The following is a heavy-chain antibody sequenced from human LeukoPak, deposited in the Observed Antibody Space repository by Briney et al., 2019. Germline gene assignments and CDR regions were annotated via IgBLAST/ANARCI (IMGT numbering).Heavy chain of an antibody. Sequence: GGSLRLSCAASGFIFNNYGLIWVRQAPGKGLEWVSAISNDGGGTQYADFVEGRFTISRDNSKNTLFLQMSSLRAEDTALYYCAKGSRGYFADFWGQGTLVTVSS. D-gene: IGHD3-22*01. CDR2: ISNDGGGT. J-gene: IGHJ4*02. V-gene: IGHV3-23*01. CDR3: AKGSRGYFADF. CDR1: GFIFNNYG.